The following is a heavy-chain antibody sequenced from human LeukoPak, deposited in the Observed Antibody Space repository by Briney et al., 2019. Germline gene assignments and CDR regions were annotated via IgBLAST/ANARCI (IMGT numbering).Heavy chain of an antibody. CDR3: ARHRGGATITPDDAFDI. J-gene: IGHJ3*02. V-gene: IGHV4-38-2*01. Sequence: TETLSLTCAVSGYSISSGYYWGWIRQPPGKGLEWIGSIYHSGSTYYNPSLKSRVTISVDTSKDQFSLKLSSVTAADTAVYYCARHRGGATITPDDAFDIWGQGTMVTVSS. D-gene: IGHD1-26*01. CDR2: IYHSGST. CDR1: GYSISSGYY.